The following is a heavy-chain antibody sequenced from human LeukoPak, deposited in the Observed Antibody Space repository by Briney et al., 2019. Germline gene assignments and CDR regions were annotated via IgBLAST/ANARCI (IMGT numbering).Heavy chain of an antibody. Sequence: GGSLRLSCAASGFTFSTYAMSWVRQAPGKGLEWVSAVSGRDTSTYYTDSVKGRFTISRDNSKNTLYLQMNSLSAEDTAIYYCAKWGDYDVLTGYYDSDYWGQGTLVTVSS. CDR2: VSGRDTST. CDR3: AKWGDYDVLTGYYDSDY. CDR1: GFTFSTYA. V-gene: IGHV3-23*01. J-gene: IGHJ4*02. D-gene: IGHD3-9*01.